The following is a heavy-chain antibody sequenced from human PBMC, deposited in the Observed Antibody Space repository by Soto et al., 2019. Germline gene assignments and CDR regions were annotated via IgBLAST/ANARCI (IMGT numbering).Heavy chain of an antibody. Sequence: EVQLVESAGGLVQPGRSLRLSCVASGFSFGDYGMHWVRQAPGRGPEWVSGISWNSGNIGYAETVKGRFTISRDNAKNSLYLQMNSLRAEDTALYYCVKDGLTSVFGLVHDGFDIWGHGTMVNVSS. CDR2: ISWNSGNI. J-gene: IGHJ3*02. CDR3: VKDGLTSVFGLVHDGFDI. D-gene: IGHD3-3*01. CDR1: GFSFGDYG. V-gene: IGHV3-9*01.